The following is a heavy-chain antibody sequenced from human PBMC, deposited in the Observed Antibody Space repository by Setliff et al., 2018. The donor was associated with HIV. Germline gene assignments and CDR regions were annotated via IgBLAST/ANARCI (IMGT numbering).Heavy chain of an antibody. J-gene: IGHJ6*02. CDR3: ARPTNIDTLYYGSQSFYMYYYGMDV. V-gene: IGHV3-9*01. CDR2: ISWNSGSI. CDR1: GFTFDDYA. D-gene: IGHD3-10*01. Sequence: GGSLRLSCAASGFTFDDYAMHGVRQAPGKGLEWVSGISWNSGSIGYADSVKGRFTISRDNAKNSLYLQMNSLRAEDTAVYFCARPTNIDTLYYGSQSFYMYYYGMDVWGQGTTVTVSS.